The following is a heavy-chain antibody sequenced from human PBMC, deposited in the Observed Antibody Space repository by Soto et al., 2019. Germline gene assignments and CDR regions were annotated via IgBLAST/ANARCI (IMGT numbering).Heavy chain of an antibody. CDR1: GFTLSSYG. CDR3: AKVPYHYDRGVSGY. Sequence: QVQLVESGGGVVQPGRSLRLSCAASGFTLSSYGMHWVRQAPGKGLEWVAVISYDGSNKYYADSVKGRFTISRDNSKNTLYLQMNSLRAEDTAVYYCAKVPYHYDRGVSGYWGQGTLVTVSS. V-gene: IGHV3-30*18. D-gene: IGHD3-22*01. J-gene: IGHJ4*02. CDR2: ISYDGSNK.